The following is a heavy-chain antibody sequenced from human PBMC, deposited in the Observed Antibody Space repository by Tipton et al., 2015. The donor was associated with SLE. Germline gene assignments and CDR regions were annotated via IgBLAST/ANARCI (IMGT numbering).Heavy chain of an antibody. V-gene: IGHV4-38-2*02. D-gene: IGHD3-22*01. J-gene: IGHJ4*02. CDR3: ARDRSTHYDSSGYIDY. Sequence: TLSLTCAVSGYSISSGYYWGWIRQPPGKGLEWIGSIYHSGSTYYNPSLKSRVTISVDTSKNQFSLKLSSVTAADTAVYYCARDRSTHYDSSGYIDYWGQGTLVTGAS. CDR1: GYSISSGYY. CDR2: IYHSGST.